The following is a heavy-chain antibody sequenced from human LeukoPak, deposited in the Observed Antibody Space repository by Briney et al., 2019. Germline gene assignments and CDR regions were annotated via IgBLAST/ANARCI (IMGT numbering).Heavy chain of an antibody. CDR2: ISGSSAST. CDR3: AEGSYYFDC. V-gene: IGHV3-23*01. D-gene: IGHD3-10*01. J-gene: IGHJ4*02. CDR1: GFTFSTYA. Sequence: GGSLRLSCAASGFTFSTYAMNWVRQAPGKGLEWVSGISGSSASTYYADSVKGRFTISRDNSKNTLYVQMNSLRAEDTAVYYCAEGSYYFDCWGQGTLVTVSS.